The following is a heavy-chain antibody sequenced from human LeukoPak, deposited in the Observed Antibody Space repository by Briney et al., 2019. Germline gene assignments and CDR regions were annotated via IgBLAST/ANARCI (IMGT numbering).Heavy chain of an antibody. Sequence: SVKVSCKACRGTFSSYAISWVRQAPGQGLEWMGGIIPIFGTANYAQKFQGRVTITTDESTSTAYMELSSLRSEDTAVYYCARFRDGRYYYMDVWGKGTTVTVS. V-gene: IGHV1-69*05. D-gene: IGHD5-24*01. CDR1: RGTFSSYA. CDR2: IIPIFGTA. J-gene: IGHJ6*03. CDR3: ARFRDGRYYYMDV.